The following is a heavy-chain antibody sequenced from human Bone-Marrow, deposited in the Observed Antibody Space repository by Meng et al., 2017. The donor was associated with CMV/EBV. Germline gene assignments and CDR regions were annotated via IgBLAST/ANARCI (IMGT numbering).Heavy chain of an antibody. V-gene: IGHV1-18*01. CDR3: ARDLQRYCSSTSCYTYDY. J-gene: IGHJ4*02. Sequence: ASVKVSCKASGYTFTSYGISWVRQAPGQGLEWMGWISAYNGNTNYAQKLQGRVTMTTDTSTSTAYVELRSLRSDDTAVYYCARDLQRYCSSTSCYTYDYWGQGTLVPVSS. CDR1: GYTFTSYG. CDR2: ISAYNGNT. D-gene: IGHD2-2*02.